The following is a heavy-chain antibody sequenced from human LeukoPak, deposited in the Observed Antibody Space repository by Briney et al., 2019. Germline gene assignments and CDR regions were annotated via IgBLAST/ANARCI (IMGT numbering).Heavy chain of an antibody. V-gene: IGHV1-8*03. CDR3: ARGRTYYDFWSGYSRKGYFDY. CDR1: GYTFTSYD. Sequence: ASVKVSCEASGYTFTSYDINWVRQATGQGLEWMGWMNPNSGNTGYAQKFQGRVTITRNTSISTAYMELSSLRSEDTAVYYCARGRTYYDFWSGYSRKGYFDYWGQGTLVTVSS. D-gene: IGHD3-3*01. CDR2: MNPNSGNT. J-gene: IGHJ4*02.